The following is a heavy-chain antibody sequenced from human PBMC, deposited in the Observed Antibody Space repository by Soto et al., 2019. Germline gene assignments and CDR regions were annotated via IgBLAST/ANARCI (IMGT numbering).Heavy chain of an antibody. CDR1: GYTLTELS. CDR3: ATDPAGYCSGGSCYNDI. D-gene: IGHD2-15*01. Sequence: ASVKVSCKVSGYTLTELSMHWVRQAPGKGLEWMGGFDPEDGETIYAQKFQGRVTMTEDTSTDTAYMELSSLRSEDTAVYYCATDPAGYCSGGSCYNDIWGQGTMVTVSS. CDR2: FDPEDGET. V-gene: IGHV1-24*01. J-gene: IGHJ3*02.